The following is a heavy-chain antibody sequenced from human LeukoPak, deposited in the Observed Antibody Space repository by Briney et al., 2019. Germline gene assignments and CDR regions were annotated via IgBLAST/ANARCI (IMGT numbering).Heavy chain of an antibody. CDR3: TREVSGSLYFDY. V-gene: IGHV3-74*01. J-gene: IGHJ4*02. CDR2: INIDGSSG. CDR1: EFTVSTNY. Sequence: PGGSLRLSCAASEFTVSTNYMNWVRQAPGKGLVWVSRINIDGSSGSYADSVEGRFTISRDNAKNTLYLQMNSLRAEDTAVYYCTREVSGSLYFDYWGQGTLVTVSS. D-gene: IGHD1-26*01.